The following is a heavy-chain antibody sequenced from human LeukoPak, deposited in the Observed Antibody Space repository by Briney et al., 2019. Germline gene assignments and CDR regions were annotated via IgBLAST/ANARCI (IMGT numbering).Heavy chain of an antibody. D-gene: IGHD3-10*01. CDR3: ARDRASLI. V-gene: IGHV3-66*03. CDR1: GFSVSNYY. CDR2: IRDSGET. J-gene: IGHJ3*02. Sequence: GGSLRLSCAGSGFSVSNYYMSWVRQAPGKGLEWVSLIRDSGETFYADSVKGRFTISRDNSKNTMYLQMNRLRVEDTAVYFCARDRASLIWGQGTMVTVSS.